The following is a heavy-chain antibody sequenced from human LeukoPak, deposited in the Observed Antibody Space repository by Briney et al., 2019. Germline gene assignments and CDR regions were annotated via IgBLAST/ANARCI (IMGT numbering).Heavy chain of an antibody. CDR2: ISYDGSNK. J-gene: IGHJ4*02. CDR1: GFTFSSYA. D-gene: IGHD2-15*01. V-gene: IGHV3-30*04. Sequence: PGGSLRLSCAASGFTFSSYAMHWVRQAPGKGLEWGAVISYDGSNKYYADSVKGRFTISRDNSKNTLYLQMNSLRAEDTAVYYCAKDKGGGRPLRVSWRPRGSYYFDYWGQGTLVTVSS. CDR3: AKDKGGGRPLRVSWRPRGSYYFDY.